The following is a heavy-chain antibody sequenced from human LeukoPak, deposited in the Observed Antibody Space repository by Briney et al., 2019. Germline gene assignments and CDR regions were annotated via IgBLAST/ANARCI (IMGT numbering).Heavy chain of an antibody. CDR1: GFTFSNYG. Sequence: PGGSLRLSCAASGFTFSNYGMHWVRQAPGRGLERVVFISYDGSNKYYEDSVKGRFTISRDNSKNTLYLQMNSLRAEDTAVYYCAKDIRGYSYGYIDYWGQGTLVTVSS. CDR2: ISYDGSNK. CDR3: AKDIRGYSYGYIDY. V-gene: IGHV3-30*18. D-gene: IGHD5-18*01. J-gene: IGHJ4*02.